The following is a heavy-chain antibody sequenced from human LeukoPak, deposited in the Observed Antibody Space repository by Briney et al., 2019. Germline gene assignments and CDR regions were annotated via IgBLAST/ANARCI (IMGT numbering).Heavy chain of an antibody. D-gene: IGHD4-11*01. CDR3: ASIQKPGWFDP. V-gene: IGHV4-39*07. J-gene: IGHJ5*02. CDR1: GGPISSTSCY. CDR2: IYYGGNN. Sequence: SEPLSLTCSVSGGPISSTSCYGGWIRQPRGKGLGWFGGIYYGGNNYYTPSLKGRVTISIDTSKNQFSLKLSSATAADTALYYCASIQKPGWFDPWGQGTLVTVSS.